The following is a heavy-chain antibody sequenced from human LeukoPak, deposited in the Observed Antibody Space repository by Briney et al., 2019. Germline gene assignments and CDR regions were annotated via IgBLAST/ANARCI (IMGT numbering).Heavy chain of an antibody. D-gene: IGHD3-10*01. J-gene: IGHJ4*02. CDR1: GFTFSSFT. V-gene: IGHV3-21*04. CDR2: ISSSTNYI. CDR3: AREAVGYRGLDY. Sequence: GGSLRLSCAASGFTFSSFTMNWVRQAPGKGLEWVSSISSSTNYIYYADSVKGRFSISRDNAKNSLYLQMSSLRAEDTAVYYCAREAVGYRGLDYWGQGTLVTVSS.